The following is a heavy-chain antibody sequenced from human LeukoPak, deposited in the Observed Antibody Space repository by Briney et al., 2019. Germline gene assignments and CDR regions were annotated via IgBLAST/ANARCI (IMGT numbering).Heavy chain of an antibody. CDR2: IIPVLGIA. CDR3: ARGVCTNGVCLSFGMGV. J-gene: IGHJ6*02. V-gene: IGHV1-69*04. D-gene: IGHD2-8*01. Sequence: GASVKVSCKASGGTFSSYAISWVRQAPGQGLEWMGRIIPVLGIANYAQKFQGRVTITADKSTSTAYMELSSLRSEDTAVYYCARGVCTNGVCLSFGMGVWGQGTTVTVSS. CDR1: GGTFSSYA.